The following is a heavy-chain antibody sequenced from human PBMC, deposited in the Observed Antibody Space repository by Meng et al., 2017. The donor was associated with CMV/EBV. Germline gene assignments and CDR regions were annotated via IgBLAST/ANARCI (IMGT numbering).Heavy chain of an antibody. J-gene: IGHJ6*02. Sequence: GESLKISCAASGFTFSNAWMSWVRQAPGKGLEWVGRIKSKTDGGTTDYAAPVKGRFTISRDDSKNTLYLQMNSPKTEDTAVYYCTTQGYYYGMDVWGQGTTVTVSS. CDR3: TTQGYYYGMDV. CDR2: IKSKTDGGTT. CDR1: GFTFSNAW. V-gene: IGHV3-15*01.